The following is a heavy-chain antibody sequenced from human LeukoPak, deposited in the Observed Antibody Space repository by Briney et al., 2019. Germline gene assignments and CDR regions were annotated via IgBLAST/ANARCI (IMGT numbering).Heavy chain of an antibody. D-gene: IGHD2-2*01. CDR2: INHSGST. V-gene: IGHV4-34*01. Sequence: SETLSLTCGVHGGSFSGYHWSWIRQPPGKGLEWIGEINHSGSTNYSSSLKSRVTISVDTSKNQFSLKLSSVTAADTAVYYCARSSNLAYNWFDPWGQGTLVTVSS. J-gene: IGHJ5*02. CDR1: GGSFSGYH. CDR3: ARSSNLAYNWFDP.